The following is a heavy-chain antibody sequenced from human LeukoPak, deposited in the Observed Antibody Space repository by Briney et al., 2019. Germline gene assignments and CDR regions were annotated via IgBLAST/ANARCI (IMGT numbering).Heavy chain of an antibody. CDR1: GFTFRTSG. Sequence: GGSLRLSCAASGFTFRTSGMNWVRQAPGKGLEWVSSISSSSSYIYYADSVKGRFTISRDNAKNSLYLQMNSLRAEDTAVYYCARDRGAAGLIDYWGQGTLVTVSS. CDR2: ISSSSSYI. J-gene: IGHJ4*02. CDR3: ARDRGAAGLIDY. V-gene: IGHV3-21*01. D-gene: IGHD6-13*01.